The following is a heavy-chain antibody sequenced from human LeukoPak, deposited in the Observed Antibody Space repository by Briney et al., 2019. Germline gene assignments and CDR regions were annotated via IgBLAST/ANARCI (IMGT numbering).Heavy chain of an antibody. CDR3: AITSGLLWFGDPLPQFDY. CDR1: GGSISSSSYY. CDR2: IYYSGST. D-gene: IGHD3-10*01. V-gene: IGHV4-39*01. Sequence: PSETLSLTCTVSGGSISSSSYYWGWIRQPPGKGLEWIGSIYYSGSTYYNPSLKSRVTISVDTSKSQFSVKLSSVTAADTAVYYCAITSGLLWFGDPLPQFDYWGQGTLVTVSS. J-gene: IGHJ4*02.